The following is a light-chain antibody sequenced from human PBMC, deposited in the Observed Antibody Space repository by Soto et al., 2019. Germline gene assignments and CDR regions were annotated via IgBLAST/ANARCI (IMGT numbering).Light chain of an antibody. Sequence: QSVLTQPPSASGTPGQRVSISCSGSSSNIGNNTVNWYQQLPGTTPKLLMYSNHQRPSGVPDRFSGSKSGTSASLAISGLQSEDEALYDCATWDDTLNGVVFGGGTKLTVL. CDR2: SNH. CDR3: ATWDDTLNGVV. J-gene: IGLJ3*02. CDR1: SSNIGNNT. V-gene: IGLV1-44*01.